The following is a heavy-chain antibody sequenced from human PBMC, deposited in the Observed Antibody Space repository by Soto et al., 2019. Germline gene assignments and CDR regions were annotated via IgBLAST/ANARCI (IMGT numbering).Heavy chain of an antibody. CDR2: IIPIFGTA. CDR1: GGTFSSYA. D-gene: IGHD2-2*01. J-gene: IGHJ6*02. Sequence: QVQLVQSGAEVKKPGSSVKVSCKASGGTFSSYAISWVRQAPGQGLEWMGGIIPIFGTANYAQKFQGRVTITADKSTSTAYMELSSLRSEDRAVYYCARGSEGYCSSTSCYPYYYYGMDVWGQGTTVTVSS. V-gene: IGHV1-69*06. CDR3: ARGSEGYCSSTSCYPYYYYGMDV.